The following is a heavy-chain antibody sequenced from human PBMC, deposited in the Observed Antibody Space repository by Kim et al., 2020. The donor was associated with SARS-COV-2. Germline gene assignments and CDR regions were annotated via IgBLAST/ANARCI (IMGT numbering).Heavy chain of an antibody. J-gene: IGHJ4*02. Sequence: GESLKISCKGSGYSFTSYWISWVRQMPGKGLEWMGRIDPSAPYTNSSPSFQAHVTISADKSISTAYLQWSSLKASATAMYYCARLVSSSWYPTYWGQGTLVTVSS. CDR2: IDPSAPYT. CDR3: ARLVSSSWYPTY. V-gene: IGHV5-10-1*01. CDR1: GYSFTSYW. D-gene: IGHD6-13*01.